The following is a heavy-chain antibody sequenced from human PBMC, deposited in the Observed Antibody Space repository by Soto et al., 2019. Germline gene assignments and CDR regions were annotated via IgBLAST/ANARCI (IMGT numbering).Heavy chain of an antibody. CDR2: IYYSGST. V-gene: IGHV4-31*03. J-gene: IGHJ4*02. Sequence: SETLSLTCTVSGGSISSGGYYWSWIRQHPGKGLEWIGYIYYSGSTYYNPSLKSRVTISVDTSKNQFSLKLSSVTAADTAVYYCASGSRGIAAAGHFGYWGQGTLVTVSS. CDR3: ASGSRGIAAAGHFGY. D-gene: IGHD6-13*01. CDR1: GGSISSGGYY.